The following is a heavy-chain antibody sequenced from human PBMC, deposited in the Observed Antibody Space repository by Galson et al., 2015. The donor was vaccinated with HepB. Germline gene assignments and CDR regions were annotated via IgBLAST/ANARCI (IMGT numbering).Heavy chain of an antibody. CDR1: GFTFSSYS. V-gene: IGHV3-21*05. CDR3: ARVMWGSGSYPDAFDI. CDR2: ISSSSSYT. D-gene: IGHD1-26*01. Sequence: SLRLSCAASGFTFSSYSMNWVRQAPGKGLEWVSYISSSSSYTNYADSVKGRFTISRDNAKNSLYLQMNSLRAEDTAVYYCARVMWGSGSYPDAFDIWGQGTMVTVSS. J-gene: IGHJ3*02.